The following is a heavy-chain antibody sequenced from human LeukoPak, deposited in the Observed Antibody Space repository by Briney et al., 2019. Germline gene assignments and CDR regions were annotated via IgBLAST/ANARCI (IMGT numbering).Heavy chain of an antibody. V-gene: IGHV4-39*01. CDR2: IYYSGST. CDR3: ARGRWLQPFDY. Sequence: SETLSLTCTVSGDSISSSTYYWAWLRQPPGKRLEWIGNIYYSGSTYYNPSLKRRATISVDTSKTQFSLKLSSVTAADTAVYYCARGRWLQPFDYWGQGTLVTVSS. CDR1: GDSISSSTYY. D-gene: IGHD5-24*01. J-gene: IGHJ4*02.